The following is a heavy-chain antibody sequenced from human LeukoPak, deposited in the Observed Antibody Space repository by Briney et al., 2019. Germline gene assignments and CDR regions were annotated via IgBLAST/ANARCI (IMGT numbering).Heavy chain of an antibody. J-gene: IGHJ4*02. Sequence: ASVKVSCKASGYTFTSYAMHWVRQAPGQRLEWMGWINAGNGNTKYSQKFQGRVTITRDTSASTAYMELSSLRSEDTAAYYCARRGDSGSYNFDYWGQGTLVTVSS. D-gene: IGHD1-26*01. CDR2: INAGNGNT. CDR3: ARRGDSGSYNFDY. CDR1: GYTFTSYA. V-gene: IGHV1-3*01.